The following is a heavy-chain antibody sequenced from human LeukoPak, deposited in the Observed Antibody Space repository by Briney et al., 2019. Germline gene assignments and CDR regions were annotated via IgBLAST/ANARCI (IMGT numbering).Heavy chain of an antibody. V-gene: IGHV3-23*01. CDR3: AKVPGRYCSGGSCQGY. CDR2: ISGSGGST. Sequence: PGGSLRLSCAASGFTFSSYAMSWVRQAPGKGLEWVSAISGSGGSTYYADSVKGRFTISRDNSKNTLYLQMNSLRAEDTAVYYCAKVPGRYCSGGSCQGYWGQGTLVTVSS. CDR1: GFTFSSYA. D-gene: IGHD2-15*01. J-gene: IGHJ4*02.